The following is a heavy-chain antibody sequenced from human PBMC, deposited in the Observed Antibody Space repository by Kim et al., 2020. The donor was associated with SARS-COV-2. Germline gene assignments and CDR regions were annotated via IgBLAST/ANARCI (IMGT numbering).Heavy chain of an antibody. V-gene: IGHV1-69*13. Sequence: SVKVSCKASGGTFSSYAISWVRQAPGQGLEWMGGIIPIFGTANYAQKFQGRVTITADESTSTAYMELSSLRSEDTAVYYCARGSSHSAYYYYYGMDVWGQGTTVTVSS. CDR2: IIPIFGTA. CDR1: GGTFSSYA. D-gene: IGHD2-15*01. CDR3: ARGSSHSAYYYYYGMDV. J-gene: IGHJ6*02.